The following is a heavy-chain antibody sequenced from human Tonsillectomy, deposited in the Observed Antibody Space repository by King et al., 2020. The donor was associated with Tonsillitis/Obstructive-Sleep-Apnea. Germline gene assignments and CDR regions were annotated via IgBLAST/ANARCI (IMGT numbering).Heavy chain of an antibody. CDR1: GFTFDDYA. CDR3: AKDISQGDCSSNRCYLRRIDY. CDR2: ISWNSGSI. J-gene: IGHJ4*02. Sequence: VQLVESGGGLVQPGRSLRLSCAASGFTFDDYAMHWVRQAPGKGLEWVSGISWNSGSIGYAASIKGRFTISRDNAKNSLYLQMNSLSAEDTSLFYCAKDISQGDCSSNRCYLRRIDYWGQGTQVTVSS. V-gene: IGHV3-9*01. D-gene: IGHD2-2*01.